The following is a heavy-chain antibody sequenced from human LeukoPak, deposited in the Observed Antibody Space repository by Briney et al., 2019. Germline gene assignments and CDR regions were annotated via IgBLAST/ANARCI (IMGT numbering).Heavy chain of an antibody. CDR1: GFIFTNYW. J-gene: IGHJ4*02. D-gene: IGHD3-16*01. Sequence: GESLKISCKGSGFIFTNYWIGWVRQMPGKGLEWMGIIYPGDSDTRYSPSFQGQVTISADKSISTAYLQWSGLKASDTAMYYCAGRTDYAFHYWGQGTLVTVSS. CDR3: AGRTDYAFHY. CDR2: IYPGDSDT. V-gene: IGHV5-51*01.